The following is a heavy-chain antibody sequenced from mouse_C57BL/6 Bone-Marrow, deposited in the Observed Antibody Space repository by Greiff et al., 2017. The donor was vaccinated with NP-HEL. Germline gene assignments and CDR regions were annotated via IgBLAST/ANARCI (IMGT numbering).Heavy chain of an antibody. CDR3: TTLTTEEAMDY. CDR2: IAPEDGDT. D-gene: IGHD1-1*01. CDR1: GFNITDYY. Sequence: VQLQQSGAELVRPGASVKLSCTASGFNITDYYMHWVKQRPEQGLEWIGRIAPEDGDTEYAPKFQGKATMTADTSSNTAYLQLSSLTSEDTAVYYCTTLTTEEAMDYWGQGTSVTVSS. J-gene: IGHJ4*01. V-gene: IGHV14-1*01.